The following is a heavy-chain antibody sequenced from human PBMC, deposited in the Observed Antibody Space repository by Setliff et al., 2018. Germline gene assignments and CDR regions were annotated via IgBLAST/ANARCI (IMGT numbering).Heavy chain of an antibody. CDR1: GFTVSTFS. J-gene: IGHJ4*02. D-gene: IGHD3-22*01. CDR3: AKGLKSSGPDWYFDY. V-gene: IGHV3-30*18. CDR2: ISDDGTNE. Sequence: GGSLRLSCAASGFTVSTFSMHWVRQAPVKGLEWVATISDDGTNEFYADSVKGRFTVFRDNSKNTLYLQMNSLRAEDTAVYYCAKGLKSSGPDWYFDYWGPGTLVTVSS.